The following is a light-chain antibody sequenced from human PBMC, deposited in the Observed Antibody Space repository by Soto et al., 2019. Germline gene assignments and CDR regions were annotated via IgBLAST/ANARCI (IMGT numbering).Light chain of an antibody. CDR2: GNT. J-gene: IGLJ1*01. Sequence: QSVLTQPPSVSGAPGQRVTISCTGSSSNIGAGYSVQWYQHLPGRAPKVLIYGNTNRPSGVPDRFSASKSGTSASLAIAGLQAEDEADYYCQSFDRSVSGYVFGTETKLTVL. CDR3: QSFDRSVSGYV. CDR1: SSNIGAGYS. V-gene: IGLV1-40*01.